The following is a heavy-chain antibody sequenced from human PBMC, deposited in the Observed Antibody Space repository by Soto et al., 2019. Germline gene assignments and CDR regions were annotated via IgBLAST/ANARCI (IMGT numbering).Heavy chain of an antibody. CDR3: ATEGQVPAADYYYYYYMDV. Sequence: QVQLVQSGAEVKKPGSSVKVSCKVSGYTLTELSMHWVRQAPGKGLECRGGCDPEDGETIYAQKFQGRYTMTEDTSTDTAYMELSSLRSEDTAVYYCATEGQVPAADYYYYYYMDVWGKGTTVTVS. CDR2: CDPEDGET. D-gene: IGHD2-2*01. CDR1: GYTLTELS. J-gene: IGHJ6*03. V-gene: IGHV1-24*01.